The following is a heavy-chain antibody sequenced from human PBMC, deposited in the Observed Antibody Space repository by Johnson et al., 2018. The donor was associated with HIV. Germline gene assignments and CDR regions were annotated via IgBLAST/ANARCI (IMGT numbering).Heavy chain of an antibody. CDR3: AKAPNPILGTDAFDI. Sequence: VESGGGLVQPGRSLRLSCAASGFTFDDYAMHWVRQAPGKGLEWVSGISWNSGSIGYADSVEGRFTISRDNAKNSLYLQMNSLRAEDTALYYCAKAPNPILGTDAFDIWGQGTMVTVSS. V-gene: IGHV3-9*01. D-gene: IGHD2/OR15-2a*01. CDR1: GFTFDDYA. J-gene: IGHJ3*02. CDR2: ISWNSGSI.